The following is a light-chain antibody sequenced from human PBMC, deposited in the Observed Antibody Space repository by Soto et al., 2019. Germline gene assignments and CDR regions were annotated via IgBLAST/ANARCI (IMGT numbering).Light chain of an antibody. J-gene: IGLJ3*02. CDR3: ISYTSSSTWV. CDR1: SSDIGAYNY. Sequence: QSVLTQPASVSGSPGQSITISCTGTSSDIGAYNYVSWYQQHPGKAPKLIIYEVSNRPSGVSDRFSGSRSGNTASLTISGLQAEDESDYYCISYTSSSTWVFGGGTKVTVL. CDR2: EVS. V-gene: IGLV2-14*01.